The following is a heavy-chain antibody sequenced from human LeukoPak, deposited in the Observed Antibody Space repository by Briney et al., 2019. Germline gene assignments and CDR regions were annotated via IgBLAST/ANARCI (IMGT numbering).Heavy chain of an antibody. Sequence: GGSLILSCAASGFTFSDYYMSWIRQAPGKGLERVSYISSSGSTIYYADSVKGRFTISRDNAKNSLYLQMNSLRAEDTAVYYCAPISTGGSTYGMDVWGQGTTVTVSS. V-gene: IGHV3-11*01. CDR3: APISTGGSTYGMDV. J-gene: IGHJ6*02. CDR2: ISSSGSTI. D-gene: IGHD1-26*01. CDR1: GFTFSDYY.